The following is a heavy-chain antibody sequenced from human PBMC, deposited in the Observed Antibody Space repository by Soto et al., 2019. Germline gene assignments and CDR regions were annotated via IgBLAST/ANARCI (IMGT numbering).Heavy chain of an antibody. V-gene: IGHV3-33*01. CDR3: AGQAGVRTAMVY. J-gene: IGHJ4*02. CDR2: IWYDGSNK. CDR1: GFTFSSYG. Sequence: GGSLRLSCAASGFTFSSYGMHWVRQAPGKGLEWVAVIWYDGSNKYYADSVKGRFTISRDNSKNTLYLQMNSLRAEDTAVYYCAGQAGVRTAMVYWGQGTLVTVSS. D-gene: IGHD5-18*01.